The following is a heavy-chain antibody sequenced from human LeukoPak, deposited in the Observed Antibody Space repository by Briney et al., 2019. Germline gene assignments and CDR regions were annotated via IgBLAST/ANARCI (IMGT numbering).Heavy chain of an antibody. D-gene: IGHD3-10*02. CDR1: GFTFSSYG. V-gene: IGHV3-30*18. Sequence: GGSLRLSCAASGFTFSSYGMHWVRQAPGKGLEWVAVISYDGSNKYYADSVKGRFTISRDNSKNTLYLQMNSLRAEDTAVYYCAKDLMFWSQGTIVTVSS. CDR3: AKDLMF. CDR2: ISYDGSNK. J-gene: IGHJ3*01.